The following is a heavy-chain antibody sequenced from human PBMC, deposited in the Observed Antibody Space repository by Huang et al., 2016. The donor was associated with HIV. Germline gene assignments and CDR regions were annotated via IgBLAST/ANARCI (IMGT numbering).Heavy chain of an antibody. J-gene: IGHJ6*02. CDR3: ATKTGAMDI. V-gene: IGHV3-7*03. CDR1: TFTFGAYW. D-gene: IGHD1-7*01. Sequence: VESGGRLVQPGGSIRLSCVGSTFTFGAYWMSWVRQTQGKGREWVANIRQDESEKYYVDSVKGRFNSSRDNAKKVLFLEMNNVTVEDTATYYCATKTGAMDIWGQGTTVTVS. CDR2: IRQDESEK.